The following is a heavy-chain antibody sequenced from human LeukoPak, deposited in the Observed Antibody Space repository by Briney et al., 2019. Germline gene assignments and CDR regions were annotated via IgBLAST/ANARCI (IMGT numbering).Heavy chain of an antibody. D-gene: IGHD1-1*01. Sequence: SETLSLTCTVSGGSISSYYWSWIRQPAGKGPEWIGRIYTSGSTNYNPSLKSRVTMSVDTSKNQFSLKLSSVTAADTAVYYCVRPESAGTKYRFDYWGQGALVTVSS. J-gene: IGHJ4*02. CDR2: IYTSGST. V-gene: IGHV4-4*07. CDR3: VRPESAGTKYRFDY. CDR1: GGSISSYY.